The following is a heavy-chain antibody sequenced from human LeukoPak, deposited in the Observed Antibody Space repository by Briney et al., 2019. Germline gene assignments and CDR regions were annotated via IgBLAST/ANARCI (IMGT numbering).Heavy chain of an antibody. D-gene: IGHD6-13*01. V-gene: IGHV4-61*02. CDR1: GDSISSGDYY. J-gene: IGHJ4*02. CDR2: IYASGRT. CDR3: ARDGAGIAAAGLDY. Sequence: SETLSLTCTVSGDSISSGDYYWSWIRQPAGKRLEWIGRIYASGRTNYNPSLKSRVTISVDTSKNQFSLKLSSVTAADTAVYYCARDGAGIAAAGLDYWGQGTLVTVSS.